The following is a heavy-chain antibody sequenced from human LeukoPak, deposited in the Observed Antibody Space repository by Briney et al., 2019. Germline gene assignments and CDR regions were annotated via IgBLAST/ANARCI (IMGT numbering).Heavy chain of an antibody. Sequence: ASVKVSCKSSGSTFTDYYIHWVRQAPGQGLEWVGWINPNSGGTNYAQKFQGRVTMTRDTSISTAYMELSRLRPDDTAVYYCSRPRDEGGLYWNFDLWGRGTLVTVSS. CDR1: GSTFTDYY. CDR3: SRPRDEGGLYWNFDL. J-gene: IGHJ2*01. CDR2: INPNSGGT. V-gene: IGHV1-2*02. D-gene: IGHD2-15*01.